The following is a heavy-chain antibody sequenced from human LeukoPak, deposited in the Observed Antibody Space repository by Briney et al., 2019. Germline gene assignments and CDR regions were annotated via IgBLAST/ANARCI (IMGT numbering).Heavy chain of an antibody. J-gene: IGHJ4*02. Sequence: SGPTLVNPTQTLTLTCTFSGFSLRTSGMCVSWIRQPPGKALEWLSLIDWDDDNYYSTSLKTRLTISKDTSKNQVVLTMTNMDPVDTATYYCARHYPGGSYYYFDYWGQGTLVTVSS. D-gene: IGHD3-10*01. CDR3: ARHYPGGSYYYFDY. V-gene: IGHV2-70*12. CDR1: GFSLRTSGMC. CDR2: IDWDDDN.